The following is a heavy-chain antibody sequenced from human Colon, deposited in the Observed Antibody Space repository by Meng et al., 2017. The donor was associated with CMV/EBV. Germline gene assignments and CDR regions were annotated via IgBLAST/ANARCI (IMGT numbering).Heavy chain of an antibody. CDR1: GYTFTSYN. J-gene: IGHJ4*02. Sequence: QVQLVQSGSELKKTGASVKISCKASGYTFTSYNINWVRQAPGQWLEWMGYINPNTGNPTYVQGFTGRFVFSLDTSVSTAYLQISSLKAEDTAVYYCATGSVAADGKGYWGQGTLVTVSS. CDR3: ATGSVAADGKGY. D-gene: IGHD6-13*01. V-gene: IGHV7-4-1*02. CDR2: INPNTGNP.